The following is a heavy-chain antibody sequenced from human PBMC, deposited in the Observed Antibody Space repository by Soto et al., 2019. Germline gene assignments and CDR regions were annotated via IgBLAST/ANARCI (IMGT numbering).Heavy chain of an antibody. CDR1: GYTFTSFG. CDR2: INIHKGNA. J-gene: IGHJ4*02. CDR3: ARVWAYHSGGTGYMAYFDY. Sequence: QVLLVQSGAEVKKPGASLKVSCKASGYTFTSFGISWVRQAPGQGREWMGWINIHKGNANYAQKVQGRVTMTTETSTSTAYMELMNMRSGGTVVYCCARVWAYHSGGTGYMAYFDYWGQGPLVIVSS. V-gene: IGHV1-18*01. D-gene: IGHD3-22*01.